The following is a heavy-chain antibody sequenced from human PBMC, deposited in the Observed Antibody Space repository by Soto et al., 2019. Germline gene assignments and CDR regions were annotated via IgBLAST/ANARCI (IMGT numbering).Heavy chain of an antibody. CDR3: ARRRLGHYDSSGHEAFDI. J-gene: IGHJ3*02. Sequence: SETLSLTCTVSGGSISSSSYYWGWIRQPPGKGLEWIGSIYYSGSTYYNPSLKSRVTISVDTSKNQFSLKLSSVTAADTAVYYCARRRLGHYDSSGHEAFDIWGQGTMVTVSS. V-gene: IGHV4-39*01. D-gene: IGHD3-22*01. CDR1: GGSISSSSYY. CDR2: IYYSGST.